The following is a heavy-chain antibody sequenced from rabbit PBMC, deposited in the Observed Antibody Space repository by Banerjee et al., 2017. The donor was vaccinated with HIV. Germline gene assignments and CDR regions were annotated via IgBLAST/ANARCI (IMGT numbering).Heavy chain of an antibody. Sequence: QEQLVESGGGLVQPEGSLTLTCTASGFSFSSSYYMCWVRQAPGKGLEWIGCIDSGSGSTYYASWAKGRFTISKTSSTTVTLQMTSLTAADTATYFCARDAYGGWMYHNLWGQGTLVTVS. V-gene: IGHV1S45*01. CDR1: GFSFSSSYY. J-gene: IGHJ4*01. CDR2: IDSGSGST. CDR3: ARDAYGGWMYHNL. D-gene: IGHD6-1*01.